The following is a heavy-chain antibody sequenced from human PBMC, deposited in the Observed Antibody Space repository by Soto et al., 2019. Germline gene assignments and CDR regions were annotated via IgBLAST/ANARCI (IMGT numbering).Heavy chain of an antibody. CDR1: GDTISTGGYS. Sequence: TLPLTCGVSGDTISTGGYSWAWIRTPPGKALEWIGHTYHSGNPYYNPSLKSRVIISVDNSKNTLNLQMNSLRADDTAVYFCAKYHPDGWYGSLDYWGQGTLVTVSS. D-gene: IGHD6-19*01. J-gene: IGHJ4*02. CDR2: TYHSGNP. V-gene: IGHV4-30-2*01. CDR3: AKYHPDGWYGSLDY.